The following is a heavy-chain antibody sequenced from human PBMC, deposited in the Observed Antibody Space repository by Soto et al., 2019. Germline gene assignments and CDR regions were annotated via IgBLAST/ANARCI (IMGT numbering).Heavy chain of an antibody. CDR2: INSYGSSR. CDR3: ARGSGYSYTYDYYGMEI. J-gene: IGHJ6*04. CDR1: GFLFSSYW. Sequence: GSLRISCAASGFLFSSYWMHWVRQAPGKGLVWVSRINSYGSSRSYADSVKGRFTSSRDNAKLYLQMNSLRAEDTAVYYCARGSGYSYTYDYYGMEIGYKGNTVNVSA. D-gene: IGHD5-18*01. V-gene: IGHV3-74*01.